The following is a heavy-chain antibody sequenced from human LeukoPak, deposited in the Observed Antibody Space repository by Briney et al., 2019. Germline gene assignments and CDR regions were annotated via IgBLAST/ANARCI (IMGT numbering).Heavy chain of an antibody. J-gene: IGHJ3*02. CDR3: AKEGSMKGAFDI. Sequence: GGSLRLSCAASGFTFSGYVMSWVRQAAGKGLEWVSGISSSGGSTYYADSVKGRFTISRDNSKNTLYLQMNGLRAEDTAVYYCAKEGSMKGAFDIWGQGTMVTVSS. CDR2: ISSSGGST. V-gene: IGHV3-23*01. D-gene: IGHD3-10*01. CDR1: GFTFSGYV.